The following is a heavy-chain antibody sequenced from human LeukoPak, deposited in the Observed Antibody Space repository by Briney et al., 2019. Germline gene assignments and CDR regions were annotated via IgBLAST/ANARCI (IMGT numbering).Heavy chain of an antibody. CDR3: ARGRLRLGELSLDAFDI. J-gene: IGHJ3*02. D-gene: IGHD3-16*02. Sequence: SVSVSCKASGGTFSIYAISWVRQAPGQGGEWMGGIIPIFGTANYTQKFQGRVTITADESTSTAYMELRSLRPEDTAVYYCARGRLRLGELSLDAFDIWGQGTMVTVSS. V-gene: IGHV1-69*13. CDR2: IIPIFGTA. CDR1: GGTFSIYA.